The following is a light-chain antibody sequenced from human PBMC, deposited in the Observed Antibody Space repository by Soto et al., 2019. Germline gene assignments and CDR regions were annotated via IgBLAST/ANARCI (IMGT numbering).Light chain of an antibody. CDR3: QQYYSTPVT. CDR1: QSVLYSSNNTNY. CDR2: WAS. Sequence: DIVMPQSPDSLAVSLGERATINCKSSQSVLYSSNNTNYLAWYQQKPGQPPKLLIYWASTRESGVPDRFSGSGSGTDFTLTISSLQAEDVAVYYCQQYYSTPVTFGQGTRLEIK. V-gene: IGKV4-1*01. J-gene: IGKJ5*01.